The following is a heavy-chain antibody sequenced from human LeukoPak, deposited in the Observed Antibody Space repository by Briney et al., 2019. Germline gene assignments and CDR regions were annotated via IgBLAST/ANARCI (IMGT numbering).Heavy chain of an antibody. CDR2: INSRSSSI. D-gene: IGHD6-19*01. CDR3: ARDAQWLVPEGYYYYMDV. Sequence: GGSLRLSCAGSGFTFSDYNMNWFRQAPGKGLEGVSSINSRSSSIFYADSVKGRFTISRDNAKNSLYLQMNSLGAEDTAVYYCARDAQWLVPEGYYYYMDVWGKGTTVTVS. CDR1: GFTFSDYN. J-gene: IGHJ6*03. V-gene: IGHV3-21*01.